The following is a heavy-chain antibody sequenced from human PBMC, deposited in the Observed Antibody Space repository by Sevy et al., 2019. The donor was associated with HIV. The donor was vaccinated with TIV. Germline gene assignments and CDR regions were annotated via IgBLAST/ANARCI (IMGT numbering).Heavy chain of an antibody. D-gene: IGHD6-6*01. Sequence: SETLSLTCTVSSGSISNYYWSWIRQPPGKGLEWIGYMSYSGNTDYNPSLKSRVTISIDTSKNQFSLKLSSVTAADTAVYYCARELHEYISFPKKRYYYYGMDVWGQGITVTVSS. CDR2: MSYSGNT. J-gene: IGHJ6*02. V-gene: IGHV4-59*01. CDR3: ARELHEYISFPKKRYYYYGMDV. CDR1: SGSISNYY.